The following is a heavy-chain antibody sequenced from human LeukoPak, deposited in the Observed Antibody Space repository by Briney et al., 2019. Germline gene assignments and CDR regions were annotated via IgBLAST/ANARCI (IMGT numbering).Heavy chain of an antibody. Sequence: SETLSLTCTVSGGSISSYYWSWIRQPPGKGLEWIGYIYTSGSTNYNPSLKSRVTISVDTSKNQFSLKLSSVTAADTAVYYCARGQQLVSYYYYYMDVWGKGTTVTVSS. D-gene: IGHD6-13*01. J-gene: IGHJ6*03. CDR1: GGSISSYY. CDR3: ARGQQLVSYYYYYMDV. CDR2: IYTSGST. V-gene: IGHV4-4*09.